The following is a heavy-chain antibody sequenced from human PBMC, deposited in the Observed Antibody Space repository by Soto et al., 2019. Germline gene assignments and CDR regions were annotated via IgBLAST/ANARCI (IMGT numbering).Heavy chain of an antibody. Sequence: SEPLSLTCTFSGCSISSYYWSCIRQPPGKGLEWIGYIYYSGSTNYNPSLKSRVTISVDTSKNQFSLKLSSVTAADTAVYYCARGRGWLQFALDYWGQGTLVTVSS. V-gene: IGHV4-59*01. CDR1: GCSISSYY. D-gene: IGHD5-12*01. J-gene: IGHJ4*02. CDR3: ARGRGWLQFALDY. CDR2: IYYSGST.